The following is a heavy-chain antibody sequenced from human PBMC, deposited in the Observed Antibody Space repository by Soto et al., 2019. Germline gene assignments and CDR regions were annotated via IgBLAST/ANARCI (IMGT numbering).Heavy chain of an antibody. CDR2: IYYSGST. CDR3: ARRVRCSGGSCYSGAFDI. Sequence: SETLSLTCTVSGGSISSYYWSWIRQPPGKGLEWIGYIYYSGSTNYNPSLKSRVTISVDTSKNQFSLKLSSVTAADTAVYYCARRVRCSGGSCYSGAFDIWGQGTMVTVSS. D-gene: IGHD2-15*01. CDR1: GGSISSYY. V-gene: IGHV4-59*01. J-gene: IGHJ3*02.